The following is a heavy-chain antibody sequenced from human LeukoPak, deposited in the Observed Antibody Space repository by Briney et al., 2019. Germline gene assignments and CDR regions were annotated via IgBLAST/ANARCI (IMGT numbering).Heavy chain of an antibody. J-gene: IGHJ6*02. D-gene: IGHD5-12*01. V-gene: IGHV1-2*02. CDR2: INPNSGGT. Sequence: ASVKVSCKASGYTFTGYYMHWVRQAPGQGLEWMGWINPNSGGTKYAQKFQGRVTMTRDTSISTAYMELSRLRSDDTAVYYCARVAPWIPHGMDVRGQGTTVTVSS. CDR1: GYTFTGYY. CDR3: ARVAPWIPHGMDV.